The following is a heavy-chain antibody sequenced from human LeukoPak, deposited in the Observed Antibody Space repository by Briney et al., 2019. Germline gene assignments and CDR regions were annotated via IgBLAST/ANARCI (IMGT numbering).Heavy chain of an antibody. V-gene: IGHV3-33*01. J-gene: IGHJ3*02. D-gene: IGHD6-19*01. CDR1: GFTFSSYG. Sequence: AGSLRLSCAASGFTFSSYGMHWVRQAPGKGLEWVAVIWSDGSAKYYADSVTGRVTISRDNSKNTLYLQIYSLRAEDTAVYYCVRVRSVSSAWRAFDIWGQGTMVIVSS. CDR3: VRVRSVSSAWRAFDI. CDR2: IWSDGSAK.